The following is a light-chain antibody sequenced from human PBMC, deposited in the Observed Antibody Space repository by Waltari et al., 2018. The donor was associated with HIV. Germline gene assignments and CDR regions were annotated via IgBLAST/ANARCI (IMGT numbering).Light chain of an antibody. J-gene: IGKJ4*01. CDR1: QSISSH. CDR3: QQSYSTPPT. CDR2: VAS. V-gene: IGKV1-39*01. Sequence: DIQMTQSPPSLSASVGDRVTITCRASQSISSHLNWYQQKPGKAPKLLISVASNLQSGVPSRFSGSGSGTDFTLTISSLQPEDFATYYCQQSYSTPPTFGGGTKVEIK.